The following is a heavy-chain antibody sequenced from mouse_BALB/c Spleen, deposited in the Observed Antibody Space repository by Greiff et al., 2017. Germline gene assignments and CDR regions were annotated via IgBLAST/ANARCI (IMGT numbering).Heavy chain of an antibody. D-gene: IGHD1-1*01. V-gene: IGHV2-6-7*01. Sequence: VKLVESGPGLVAPSQSLSITCTVSGFSLTGYGVNWVRQPPGKGLEWLGMIWGDGSTDYNSALKSRLSINKDNSKSQVFLKMNSLQTDDTARYYCARDRDYYGSSPYWYFDVWGAGTTVTVSS. CDR3: ARDRDYYGSSPYWYFDV. CDR2: IWGDGST. CDR1: GFSLTGYG. J-gene: IGHJ1*01.